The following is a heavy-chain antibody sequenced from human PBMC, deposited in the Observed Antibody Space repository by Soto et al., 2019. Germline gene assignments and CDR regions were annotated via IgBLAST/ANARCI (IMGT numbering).Heavy chain of an antibody. Sequence: QVQLQESGPGLVKPSKTLSLTCTVSGGSISSGVYYWNWIRQHAGKGVGWIGYIIYSGSTYYNPALKSRVTISVDTSKSEFSLKLSSVTAADTAVYFWAIYYSSGSRGFQHWGQGPLVTGFS. J-gene: IGHJ1*01. V-gene: IGHV4-31*03. D-gene: IGHD3-22*01. CDR2: IIYSGST. CDR1: GGSISSGVYY. CDR3: AIYYSSGSRGFQH.